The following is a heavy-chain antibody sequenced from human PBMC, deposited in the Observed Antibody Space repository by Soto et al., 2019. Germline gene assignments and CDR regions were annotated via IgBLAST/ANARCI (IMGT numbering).Heavy chain of an antibody. CDR1: GFTFSSYA. V-gene: IGHV3-23*01. Sequence: GGSLRLSCAASGFTFSSYAMSWVRQAPGKGLDWVSAISGSGGSTYYADSVKGRLTISRDNSKNTLYLQMNSLRAEDTAVYYCAKDLNNYDILTGYYPHFDYWGQGTLVTVSS. CDR2: ISGSGGST. J-gene: IGHJ4*02. D-gene: IGHD3-9*01. CDR3: AKDLNNYDILTGYYPHFDY.